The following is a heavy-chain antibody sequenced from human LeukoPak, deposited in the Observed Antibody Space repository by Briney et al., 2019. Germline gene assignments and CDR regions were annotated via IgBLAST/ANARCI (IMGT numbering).Heavy chain of an antibody. V-gene: IGHV1-18*01. CDR2: ISAYNGNP. Sequence: ASVKVSCKASGYTFTSYGISWVRQAPGQGLEWMGWISAYNGNPNYAQKLQGRVTMTTDTSTSTAYMELRSLRSDDTAVYYCARDYGVVPAAMSYYYYGMDVWGQGTTVTVSS. D-gene: IGHD2-2*01. J-gene: IGHJ6*02. CDR3: ARDYGVVPAAMSYYYYGMDV. CDR1: GYTFTSYG.